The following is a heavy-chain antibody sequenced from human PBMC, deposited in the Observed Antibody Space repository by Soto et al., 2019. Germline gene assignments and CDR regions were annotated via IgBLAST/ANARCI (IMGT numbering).Heavy chain of an antibody. J-gene: IGHJ3*02. D-gene: IGHD1-7*01. Sequence: SETLSLTCTVSGGSIRGNSWSWIRKRAGKGLEWIGRIYTSGSTDYNPSLKSRVTMSVDTSKNQFSLKLSSVTAADTAVYYCARVGKLELQCCAFDIWGQGTTVTVSS. V-gene: IGHV4-4*07. CDR2: IYTSGST. CDR3: ARVGKLELQCCAFDI. CDR1: GGSIRGNS.